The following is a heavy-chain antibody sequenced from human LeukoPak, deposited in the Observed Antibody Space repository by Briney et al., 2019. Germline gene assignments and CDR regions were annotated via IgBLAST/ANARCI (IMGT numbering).Heavy chain of an antibody. Sequence: GGSLRLSCAASGFTFSGHWMSWVRQAPGKGLEWVANINQGGSDKYYVDSVKGRFTISRDNANNLLYLQMNSLRGEDTAVYYCTRDRSRAEDDWGQGTPVTVSS. CDR3: TRDRSRAEDD. CDR1: GFTFSGHW. CDR2: INQGGSDK. D-gene: IGHD1-14*01. V-gene: IGHV3-7*01. J-gene: IGHJ4*02.